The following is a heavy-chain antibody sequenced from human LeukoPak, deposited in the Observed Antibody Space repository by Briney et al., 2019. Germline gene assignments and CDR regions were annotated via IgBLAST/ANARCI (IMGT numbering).Heavy chain of an antibody. V-gene: IGHV3-23*01. CDR1: GITFSSYA. Sequence: GGSLRLSCAVSGITFSSYAMSWVRQAPGKGLEWVSAISGGGGSTYYADSVKGRLTISRDNSKNTLYLQMNSLRAEDTAVYYCAKASSSSYYYYYMDVWGKGTTVTVSS. CDR3: AKASSSSYYYYYMDV. CDR2: ISGGGGST. D-gene: IGHD2-2*01. J-gene: IGHJ6*03.